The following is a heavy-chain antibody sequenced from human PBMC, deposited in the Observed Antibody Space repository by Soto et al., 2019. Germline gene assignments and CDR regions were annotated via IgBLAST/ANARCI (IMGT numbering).Heavy chain of an antibody. Sequence: GGSLRLSCAASGFTFSDSYMSWIRQAPGKGLEWISYITFSGNTVYYADSLKGRFTISRDNAKNTLYLQMNSLRAEDTAVYYCARDLSSCSSARCYSYYYGMDVWGQGTTVTVSS. J-gene: IGHJ6*02. V-gene: IGHV3-11*04. CDR3: ARDLSSCSSARCYSYYYGMDV. D-gene: IGHD2-2*01. CDR2: ITFSGNTV. CDR1: GFTFSDSY.